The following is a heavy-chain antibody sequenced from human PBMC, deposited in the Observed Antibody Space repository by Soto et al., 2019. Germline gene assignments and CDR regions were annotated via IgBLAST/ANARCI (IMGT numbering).Heavy chain of an antibody. CDR1: GYTITGYY. Sequence: ASVKVSCKASGYTITGYYMHWVRQALGQGLEWMGWINPNSGGTNYAQKFQGWVTMTRDTSISTAYMELSRLRSDDTAVYYCARDLSSTDYYGMDVWGQGTTVTVSS. CDR2: INPNSGGT. D-gene: IGHD2-2*01. V-gene: IGHV1-2*04. CDR3: ARDLSSTDYYGMDV. J-gene: IGHJ6*02.